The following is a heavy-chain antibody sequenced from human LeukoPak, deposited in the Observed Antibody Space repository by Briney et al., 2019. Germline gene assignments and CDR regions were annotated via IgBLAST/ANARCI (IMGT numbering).Heavy chain of an antibody. J-gene: IGHJ4*02. Sequence: GGSLRLSCAASGFTFSTHAMHWVRQPPGKGLEWVAVISYDGTYKYYADSVKGRFTVSRDNSKNTLHLQMNSLRAEDTAVYYCAKDRELTMVRGPYYFDYWGQGTLVTVSS. CDR2: ISYDGTYK. D-gene: IGHD3-10*01. V-gene: IGHV3-30*04. CDR3: AKDRELTMVRGPYYFDY. CDR1: GFTFSTHA.